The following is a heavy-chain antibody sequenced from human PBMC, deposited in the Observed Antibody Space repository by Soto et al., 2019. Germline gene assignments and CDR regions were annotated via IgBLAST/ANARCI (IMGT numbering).Heavy chain of an antibody. CDR1: GFTFSSYG. J-gene: IGHJ4*02. Sequence: GGSLRLSCAASGFTFSSYGMHWVRQAPGKGLEWVAVISYDGSNKYYADSVKGRFTISRDNSKNTLYLQMNSLRAEDTAVYYCAKVGQNYDFWSGYQPTTNDYWGQGTLVTVSS. CDR3: AKVGQNYDFWSGYQPTTNDY. D-gene: IGHD3-3*01. V-gene: IGHV3-30*18. CDR2: ISYDGSNK.